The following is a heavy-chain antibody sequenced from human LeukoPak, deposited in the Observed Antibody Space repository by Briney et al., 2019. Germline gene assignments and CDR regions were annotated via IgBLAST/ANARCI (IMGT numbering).Heavy chain of an antibody. J-gene: IGHJ4*02. Sequence: SETLSLTCAVYGGSFSGYYWSWIRQPPGKGLEWTGEINHSGSTNYNPSLKSRVTISVDTSKNQFSLKLSSVTAADTAVYYCARHYRGYCSSTSCYYSVGLDYWGQGTLVTVSS. V-gene: IGHV4-34*01. D-gene: IGHD2-2*01. CDR1: GGSFSGYY. CDR2: INHSGST. CDR3: ARHYRGYCSSTSCYYSVGLDY.